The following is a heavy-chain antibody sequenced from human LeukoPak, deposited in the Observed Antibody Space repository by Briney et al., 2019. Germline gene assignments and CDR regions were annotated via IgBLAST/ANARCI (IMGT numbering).Heavy chain of an antibody. V-gene: IGHV3-23*01. Sequence: GGSLRLSCAASGFTFSSFAMSWVRQAPGEGLEWVSAMSGSGGMTYSADSVKGRFTISRDNSKDTLYLQMNSLRAEDTAIYYCAKGPFFYYDASGYNYFESWGQGTLVTVSS. CDR2: MSGSGGMT. D-gene: IGHD3-22*01. J-gene: IGHJ4*02. CDR1: GFTFSSFA. CDR3: AKGPFFYYDASGYNYFES.